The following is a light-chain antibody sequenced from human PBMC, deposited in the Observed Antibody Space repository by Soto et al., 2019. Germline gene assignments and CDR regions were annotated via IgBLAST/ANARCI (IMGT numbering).Light chain of an antibody. J-gene: IGKJ1*01. V-gene: IGKV1-39*01. Sequence: DIQMTQSPSSLSASVGYRVTITFRASQSISTYLNWYQQKPGKAPKLLILVASTLPSGVPSRFSGSGSGTDFTLTISSLQPEDFATDYCQQSYSNTQTFGQGTKVDIK. CDR2: VAS. CDR3: QQSYSNTQT. CDR1: QSISTY.